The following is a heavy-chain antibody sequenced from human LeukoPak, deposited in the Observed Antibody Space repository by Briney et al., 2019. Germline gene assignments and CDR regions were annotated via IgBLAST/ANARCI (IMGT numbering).Heavy chain of an antibody. CDR1: GYTFTIYD. V-gene: IGHV1-2*02. D-gene: IGHD2-15*01. J-gene: IGHJ6*02. CDR2: INPNSGGT. Sequence: ASVKVSCKASGYTFTIYDINWVRQAPGQGLEWMGWINPNSGGTNYAQKFQGRVTMTRDTSISTAYMELSRLRSDDTAVYYCARALYCSGGSCYSRLLYYGMDVWGQGTTVTVSS. CDR3: ARALYCSGGSCYSRLLYYGMDV.